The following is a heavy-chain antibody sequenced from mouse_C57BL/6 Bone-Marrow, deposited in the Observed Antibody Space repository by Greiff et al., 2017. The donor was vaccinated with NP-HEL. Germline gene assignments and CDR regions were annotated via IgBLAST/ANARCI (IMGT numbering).Heavy chain of an antibody. D-gene: IGHD1-1*01. CDR1: GFTFSDYG. V-gene: IGHV5-17*01. J-gene: IGHJ1*03. CDR3: ARDYYGSSYPYWYFDV. CDR2: ISSGSSTI. Sequence: EVKLMESGGGLVKPGGSLKLSCAASGFTFSDYGMHWVRQAPEKGLAWVAYISSGSSTIYYADTVKGRFTISRDNAKNTLFLQMTSLRSEDTAMYYCARDYYGSSYPYWYFDVWGTGTTVTVSS.